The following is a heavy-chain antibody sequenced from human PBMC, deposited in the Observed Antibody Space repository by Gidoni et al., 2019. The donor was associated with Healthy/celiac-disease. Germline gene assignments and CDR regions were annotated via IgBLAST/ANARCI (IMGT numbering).Heavy chain of an antibody. V-gene: IGHV3-23*01. CDR1: GFPFRRYA. D-gene: IGHD1-7*01. CDR3: AKQRSYNWNYYWFDP. J-gene: IGHJ5*02. CDR2: ISGSGGST. Sequence: EVQLLESGGGLVQPGGSLRLSCAASGFPFRRYAMSWVRQAPGKGVEWVSDISGSGGSTYYADSVKGRFTISRDNSKNTLYLQMNSLRAEDTAVYYCAKQRSYNWNYYWFDPWGQGTLVTVSS.